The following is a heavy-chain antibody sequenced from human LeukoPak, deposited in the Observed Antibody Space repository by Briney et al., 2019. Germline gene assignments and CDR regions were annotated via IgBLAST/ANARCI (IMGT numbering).Heavy chain of an antibody. CDR2: ISTSGYGT. D-gene: IGHD5-12*01. V-gene: IGHV3-23*01. CDR1: GFTFCIYA. CDR3: ARGGSTAYVFDC. J-gene: IGHJ4*02. Sequence: PGGSLRLSCAPSGFTFCIYAITWVRRAPGERVGWGAGISTSGYGTSYADSVKGRFTISRDNSKNTLCLQMSSLRPEDTAVYYCARGGSTAYVFDCWGQGALITVSA.